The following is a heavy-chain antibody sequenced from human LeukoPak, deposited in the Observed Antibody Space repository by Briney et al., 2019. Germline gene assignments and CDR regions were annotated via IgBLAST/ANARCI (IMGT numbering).Heavy chain of an antibody. V-gene: IGHV3-30*02. CDR3: AKDEDYYGSVLDAFDI. Sequence: PGGSLRLSCAASGFTFSSYGMHWVRQAPGKGLEWVAFIRYDGSNKYYADSVKGRFTISRDNSKNTLYLQMNSLRAEDTAVYYCAKDEDYYGSVLDAFDIWGQGTMVTVSS. CDR2: IRYDGSNK. CDR1: GFTFSSYG. D-gene: IGHD3-10*01. J-gene: IGHJ3*02.